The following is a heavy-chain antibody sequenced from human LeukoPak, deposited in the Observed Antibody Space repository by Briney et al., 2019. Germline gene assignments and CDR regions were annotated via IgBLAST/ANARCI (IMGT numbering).Heavy chain of an antibody. J-gene: IGHJ4*02. CDR1: GYTFTGYY. D-gene: IGHD3-22*01. Sequence: GASVKVSCKASGYTFTGYYMHWVRQAPGQGLEWMGWISPNSGGTNYAQKFQGRVTMTRDTSISTAFMDLSRLRSDDTAVYYCARVKTMIVVVRLFDYWGQGTQVTVSS. CDR3: ARVKTMIVVVRLFDY. V-gene: IGHV1-2*02. CDR2: ISPNSGGT.